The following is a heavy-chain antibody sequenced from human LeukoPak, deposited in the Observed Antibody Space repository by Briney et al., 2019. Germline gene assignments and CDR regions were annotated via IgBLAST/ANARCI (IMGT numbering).Heavy chain of an antibody. CDR2: IYYSGST. D-gene: IGHD2/OR15-2a*01. CDR3: ARGGHSSMALDY. Sequence: SETLSLTCTVSGGSSSSYYWSWIRQPPGKGLEWIGYIYYSGSTNYNPSLKSRVTISVDTSKNQFSLKLSSVTAADTAVYYCARGGHSSMALDYWGQGTLVTVSS. V-gene: IGHV4-59*13. CDR1: GGSSSSYY. J-gene: IGHJ4*02.